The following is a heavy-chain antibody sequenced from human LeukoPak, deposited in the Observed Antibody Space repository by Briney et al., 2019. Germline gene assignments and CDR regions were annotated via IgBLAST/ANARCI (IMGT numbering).Heavy chain of an antibody. V-gene: IGHV3-7*01. J-gene: IGHJ4*02. CDR3: ARNIITSSWYLHFDY. CDR2: IKQDGSEK. CDR1: GFTFSSYW. D-gene: IGHD6-13*01. Sequence: GSLRLSCSASGFTFSSYWMSWARQSPGRGLEWVANIKQDGSEKYYVDSVRGRFTISRDSARNSLYLQMSSLRAEDTAVYFCARNIITSSWYLHFDYWGQGTLVTASS.